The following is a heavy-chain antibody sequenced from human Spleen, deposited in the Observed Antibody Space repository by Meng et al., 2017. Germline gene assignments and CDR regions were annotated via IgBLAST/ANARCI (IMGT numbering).Heavy chain of an antibody. CDR3: AREPSIAAAGILDY. D-gene: IGHD6-13*01. V-gene: IGHV3-33*08. CDR2: IWYDGSNK. J-gene: IGHJ4*02. CDR1: GFTVSHNY. Sequence: GESLKISCAASGFTVSHNYMSWVRQAPGKGLEWVAVIWYDGSNKYYADSVKGRFTISRDNSKNTLYLQMNSLRAEDTAVYYCAREPSIAAAGILDYWGQGTLVTVSS.